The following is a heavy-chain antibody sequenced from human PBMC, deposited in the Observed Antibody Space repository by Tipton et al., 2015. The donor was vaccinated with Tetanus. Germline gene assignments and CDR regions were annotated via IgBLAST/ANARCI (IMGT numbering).Heavy chain of an antibody. J-gene: IGHJ4*02. D-gene: IGHD2-15*01. Sequence: TLSLTCTVSGTSISRSGHYWTWIRQPPGKEPEWVGYVYHSGATNYHPSLKSRLAISADTSKNQFSLNLRSVITTDTAVYYCVRPDRYCSGGSCYLALDSWGQGSLVIVSS. CDR2: VYHSGAT. V-gene: IGHV4-61*08. CDR3: VRPDRYCSGGSCYLALDS. CDR1: GTSISRSGHY.